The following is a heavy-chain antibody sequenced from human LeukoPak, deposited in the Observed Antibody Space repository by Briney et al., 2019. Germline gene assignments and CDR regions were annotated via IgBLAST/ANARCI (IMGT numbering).Heavy chain of an antibody. CDR1: GCTFTSYG. CDR2: ISAYNGNT. Sequence: ASVKVSCKASGCTFTSYGISWVRQAPGQGLEWMGWISAYNGNTNYAQKLQGRVTMTTDTSTSTAYMELRSLRSDDTAVYYCARDVDYGDQYYFDYWGQGTLVTVSS. J-gene: IGHJ4*02. D-gene: IGHD4-17*01. CDR3: ARDVDYGDQYYFDY. V-gene: IGHV1-18*01.